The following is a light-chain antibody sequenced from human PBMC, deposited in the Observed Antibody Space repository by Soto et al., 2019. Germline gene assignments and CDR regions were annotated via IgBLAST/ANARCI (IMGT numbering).Light chain of an antibody. Sequence: QSALTQPPSASGSPGQSVTISCTGTSSDVGGYNYVSWYQQHPGKAPKLMIYDVIKRPSGVPDRFSGSKSGNTASLTVSGLQAEDEADYYCGTWDSSLNVWMFGGGTKVTVL. J-gene: IGLJ3*02. CDR3: GTWDSSLNVWM. CDR1: SSDVGGYNY. CDR2: DVI. V-gene: IGLV2-8*01.